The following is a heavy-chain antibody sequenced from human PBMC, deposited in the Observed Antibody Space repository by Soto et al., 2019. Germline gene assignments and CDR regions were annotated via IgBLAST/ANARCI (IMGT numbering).Heavy chain of an antibody. CDR3: AKDGPEVRVGAFDY. D-gene: IGHD1-26*01. V-gene: IGHV3-30*18. J-gene: IGHJ4*02. Sequence: GGSLRLSCAASGFTFSSYGMHWVRQAPGKGLEWVAVISYDGSSKFYADSVKGRFTISRDNLKNTVFLQMNSLRPEDTAVYYCAKDGPEVRVGAFDYWGQGTLVTVSS. CDR1: GFTFSSYG. CDR2: ISYDGSSK.